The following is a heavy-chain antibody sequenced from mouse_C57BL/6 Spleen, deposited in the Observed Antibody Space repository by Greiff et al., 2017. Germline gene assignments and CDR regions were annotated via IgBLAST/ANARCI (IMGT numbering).Heavy chain of an antibody. CDR1: GFSLTSYG. J-gene: IGHJ3*01. CDR3: ARDYDWRFAY. V-gene: IGHV2-2*01. CDR2: IWSGGST. D-gene: IGHD2-4*01. Sequence: QVQLQQSGPGLVQPSQSLSITCTVSGFSLTSYGVHWVRQSPGKGLEWLGVIWSGGSTDYNAAFISRLSISKDNSKSQVFFKMNSLQADDTAIYYCARDYDWRFAYWGQGTLVTVSA.